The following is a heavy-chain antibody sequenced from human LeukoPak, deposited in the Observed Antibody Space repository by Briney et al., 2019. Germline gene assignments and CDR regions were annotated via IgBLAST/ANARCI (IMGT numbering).Heavy chain of an antibody. CDR3: ARGSILTGYHDAFDI. CDR2: IYHSGST. Sequence: SGTLSLTCAVSGGSISSSNWWSWVRQPPGKGLEWIGEIYHSGSTNYNPSLKSRVTISVDKSKNQFSLKLSSVTAADTAVYYCARGSILTGYHDAFDIWGQGTMVTVSS. D-gene: IGHD3-9*01. J-gene: IGHJ3*02. V-gene: IGHV4-4*02. CDR1: GGSISSSNW.